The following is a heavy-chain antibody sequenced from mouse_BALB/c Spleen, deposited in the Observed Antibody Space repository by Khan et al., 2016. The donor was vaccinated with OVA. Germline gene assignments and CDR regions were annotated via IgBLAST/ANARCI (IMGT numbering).Heavy chain of an antibody. V-gene: IGHV1S81*02. D-gene: IGHD2-2*01. CDR2: INPNNGDA. Sequence: QVRLQQSGAELVKPGASVKLSCKASGYTFNSYYTYWVKQRPGQGLEWIGEINPNNGDANFNEKFKNKATLTVDKSSNTAFMQLSSLTSEDSAVYYCTRSGYGSFAYWGQGTLVTVFA. J-gene: IGHJ3*01. CDR3: TRSGYGSFAY. CDR1: GYTFNSYY.